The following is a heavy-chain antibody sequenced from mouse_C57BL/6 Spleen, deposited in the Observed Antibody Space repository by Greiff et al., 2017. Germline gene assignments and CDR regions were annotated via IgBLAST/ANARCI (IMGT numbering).Heavy chain of an antibody. CDR3: ATVVAPYWYFDV. Sequence: VQLQQSGPELVKPGASVKIPCKASGYTFPDYNLDWVKQSHGKSLEWIGDINPNNGGTIYNQKFKGKATLTVDKSSSTAYMELRSLTSEDTAVYYCATVVAPYWYFDVWGTGTTVTVSS. CDR1: GYTFPDYN. D-gene: IGHD1-1*01. V-gene: IGHV1-18*01. CDR2: INPNNGGT. J-gene: IGHJ1*03.